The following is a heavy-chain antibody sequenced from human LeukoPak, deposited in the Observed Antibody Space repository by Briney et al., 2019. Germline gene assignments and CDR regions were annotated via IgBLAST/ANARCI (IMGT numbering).Heavy chain of an antibody. CDR2: IYYSGST. V-gene: IGHV4-39*07. J-gene: IGHJ5*02. D-gene: IGHD3-16*02. Sequence: PSGTLSLTCTVSGGSISSSSYYWGWIRQPPGKGLEWIGSIYYSGSTYYSPSLKSRVTISVDTSKSQFSLKLSSVTAADTAVYYCARDRPMITFGGVIAWFDPWGQGTLVTVSS. CDR1: GGSISSSSYY. CDR3: ARDRPMITFGGVIAWFDP.